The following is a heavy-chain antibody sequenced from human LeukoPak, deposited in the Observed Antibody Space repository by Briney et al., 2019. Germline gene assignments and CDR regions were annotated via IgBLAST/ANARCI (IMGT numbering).Heavy chain of an antibody. CDR1: GFTFSNAW. CDR3: TTDKYYYDSSGYYGYYYGMDV. D-gene: IGHD3-22*01. J-gene: IGHJ6*02. Sequence: GGSLRLSCAASGFTFSNAWMSWVRQAPGKGLEWVGRIKSKTDGGTTDYAAPVKGRFTISRDDSKNTLYLQMNSLKTEDTAVYYCTTDKYYYDSSGYYGYYYGMDVWGQGTTVTVSS. V-gene: IGHV3-15*01. CDR2: IKSKTDGGTT.